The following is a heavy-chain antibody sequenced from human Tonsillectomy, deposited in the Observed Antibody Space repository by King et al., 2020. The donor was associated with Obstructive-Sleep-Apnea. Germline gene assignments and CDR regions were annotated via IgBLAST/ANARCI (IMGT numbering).Heavy chain of an antibody. CDR2: ISWNSGSI. CDR3: ARDKSTGDTAGPLRGVAAYYFDY. V-gene: IGHV3-9*01. J-gene: IGHJ4*02. Sequence: VQLVESGGGLVQPGRSLRLSCAASGFTFDDHAMHWVRQAPGKGLEWVSGISWNSGSIAYADSVKGRFTISRDNAKNSLYLQMNSLRAEDTALYYCARDKSTGDTAGPLRGVAAYYFDYWGQGTLVTVSS. D-gene: IGHD6-13*01. CDR1: GFTFDDHA.